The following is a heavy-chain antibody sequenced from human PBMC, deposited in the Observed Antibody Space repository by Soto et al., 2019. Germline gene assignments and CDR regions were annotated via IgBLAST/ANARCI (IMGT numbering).Heavy chain of an antibody. CDR1: GYTIFTYD. V-gene: IGHV1-18*01. J-gene: IGHJ5*02. D-gene: IGHD5-12*01. CDR3: ARHHGPTTSENWFDP. CDR2: ISTYSGDT. Sequence: ASVKVSCMASGYTIFTYDIGRVRQAPGQGLEWMGWISTYSGDTKYAQKFQGRVTMTTDTSTTTAYLELRSLRSDDTAVYYCARHHGPTTSENWFDPWGQGTLVTVSS.